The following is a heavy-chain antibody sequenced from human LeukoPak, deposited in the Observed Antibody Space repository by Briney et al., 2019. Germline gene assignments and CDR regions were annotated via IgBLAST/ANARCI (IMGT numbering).Heavy chain of an antibody. D-gene: IGHD3-22*01. CDR2: IYHSGGT. J-gene: IGHJ3*02. CDR1: GGSISSSNW. Sequence: SGTLSLTCAVSGGSISSSNWWSWVRQPPGKGLEWIGEIYHSGGTNYNPSLKSRVTISVDKSKNQFSLKLSSVTAAGTAVYYCARVPSDSSGPYAFDIWGQGTVVTVSS. V-gene: IGHV4-4*02. CDR3: ARVPSDSSGPYAFDI.